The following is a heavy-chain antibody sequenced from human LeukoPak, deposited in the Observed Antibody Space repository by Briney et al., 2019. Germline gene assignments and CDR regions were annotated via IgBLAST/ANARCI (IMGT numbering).Heavy chain of an antibody. D-gene: IGHD3-22*01. CDR1: GFTFSSYA. CDR2: ISGSGGST. Sequence: GGFLRLSCAASGFTFSSYAMSWVRQAPGKGLEWASAISGSGGSTYYADSVKGRFTISRDNSKNTLYLQMNSLRAEDTAVYYCARNSNYYDSSGYYYFDYWGQGTLVTVSS. CDR3: ARNSNYYDSSGYYYFDY. V-gene: IGHV3-23*01. J-gene: IGHJ4*02.